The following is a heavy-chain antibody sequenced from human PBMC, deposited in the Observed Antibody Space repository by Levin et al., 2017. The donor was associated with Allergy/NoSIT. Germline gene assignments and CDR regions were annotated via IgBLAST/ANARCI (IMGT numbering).Heavy chain of an antibody. CDR1: GGSISSYY. D-gene: IGHD3-3*01. CDR3: ARGAREYYEFWSGYYGYIYYYYYGMDV. V-gene: IGHV4-59*01. J-gene: IGHJ6*02. Sequence: SSETLSLTCTVSGGSISSYYWSWIRQPPGKGLEWIGYIYYSGSTNYNPSLKSRVTISVDTSKNQFSLKLSSVTAADTAVYYCARGAREYYEFWSGYYGYIYYYYYGMDVWGQGTTVTVSS. CDR2: IYYSGST.